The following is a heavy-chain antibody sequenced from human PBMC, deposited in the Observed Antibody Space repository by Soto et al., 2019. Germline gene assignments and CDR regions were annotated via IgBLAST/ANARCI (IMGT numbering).Heavy chain of an antibody. Sequence: SETLSLTCTVSSGSTSSGGYYWSWIRQPPGKGLEWIGYIYYSGSTNYNPSLKSRVTISVDTSKNQFSLKLSSVTAADTAVYYCAGLVGLERREAFDIWGQGTMVTVSS. V-gene: IGHV4-61*08. CDR1: SGSTSSGGYY. CDR2: IYYSGST. J-gene: IGHJ3*02. D-gene: IGHD1-1*01. CDR3: AGLVGLERREAFDI.